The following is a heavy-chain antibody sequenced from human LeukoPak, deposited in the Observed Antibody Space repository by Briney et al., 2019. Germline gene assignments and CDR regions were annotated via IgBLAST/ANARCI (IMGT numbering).Heavy chain of an antibody. CDR2: IFYSGST. J-gene: IGHJ4*02. V-gene: IGHV4-39*07. CDR3: ARAGSSIAAAGNFDY. Sequence: SETLSLTCTVSGGSISTNNYYWGWIRQPPGKGLEWIGNIFYSGSTYYSPSLKSRVTISLDTSRNQFSLKLSSVTAADTAVYYCARAGSSIAAAGNFDYWGQGTLVTVSS. D-gene: IGHD6-13*01. CDR1: GGSISTNNYY.